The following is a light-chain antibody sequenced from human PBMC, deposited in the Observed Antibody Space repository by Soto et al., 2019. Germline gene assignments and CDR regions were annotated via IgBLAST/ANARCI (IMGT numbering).Light chain of an antibody. V-gene: IGKV3-20*01. CDR3: QQYGTSPAT. J-gene: IGKJ1*01. CDR2: GAS. Sequence: ELVLTQSPGTLSLSPGDRATLSCSASQTVSSTFLAWYQQRPAQAPRLLIHGASTRATGITDRFSGSVSGTDFTLTISGLEPEDFAVYYCQQYGTSPATFGQGTKVEIK. CDR1: QTVSSTF.